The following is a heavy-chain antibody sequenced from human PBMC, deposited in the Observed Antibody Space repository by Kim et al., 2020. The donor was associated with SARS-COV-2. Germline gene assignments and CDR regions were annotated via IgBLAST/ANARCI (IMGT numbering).Heavy chain of an antibody. CDR3: AKDHYDFWSGYLNWYFDL. CDR2: ISGSGGST. V-gene: IGHV3-23*01. J-gene: IGHJ2*01. D-gene: IGHD3-3*01. CDR1: GFTFSSYA. Sequence: GGSLRLSCAASGFTFSSYAMSWVRQAPGKGLEWVSAISGSGGSTYYADSVKGRFTISRDNSKNTLYLQMNSLRAEDTAVYYCAKDHYDFWSGYLNWYFDLWGRGTLVTVSS.